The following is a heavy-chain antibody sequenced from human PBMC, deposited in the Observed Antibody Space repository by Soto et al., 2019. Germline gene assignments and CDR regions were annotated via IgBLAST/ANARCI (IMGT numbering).Heavy chain of an antibody. V-gene: IGHV1-46*01. D-gene: IGHD3-16*02. CDR2: INPSGGST. J-gene: IGHJ3*02. CDR3: AREITFGGVIVVVLGAFDI. CDR1: GYTFTSYY. Sequence: ASVKVSCKASGYTFTSYYMHWVRQAPGQGLEWMGIINPSGGSTSYAQKFQGRVTMTRDTSTSTVYMELSSLRSEDTAVYYCAREITFGGVIVVVLGAFDIWGQGTMVTVSS.